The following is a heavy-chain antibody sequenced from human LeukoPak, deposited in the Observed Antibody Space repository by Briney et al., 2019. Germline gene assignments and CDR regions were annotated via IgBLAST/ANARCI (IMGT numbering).Heavy chain of an antibody. CDR1: GGSISSGGYY. CDR3: ARNDYGDYAFFDY. Sequence: SGTLSLTCTVSGGSISSGGYYWSWIRQHPGKGLEWIGYIYYSGSTYYNPSLKSRVTISVDTSKNQFSLKLSSVTAADTAVYYCARNDYGDYAFFDYWGQGTLVTVSS. D-gene: IGHD4-17*01. V-gene: IGHV4-31*03. J-gene: IGHJ4*02. CDR2: IYYSGST.